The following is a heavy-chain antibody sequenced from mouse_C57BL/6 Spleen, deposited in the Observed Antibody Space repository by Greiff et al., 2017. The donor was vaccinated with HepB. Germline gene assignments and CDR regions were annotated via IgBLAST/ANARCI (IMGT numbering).Heavy chain of an antibody. Sequence: EVQLQQSGPELVKPGASVKISCKASGYTFTDYYMNWVKQSHGKSLEWIGDINPNNGGTSYNQKFKGKATLTVDKSSSTAYMELRSLTSEDSAVYYCAQYDSDERAWFAYWGQGTLVTVSA. CDR3: AQYDSDERAWFAY. D-gene: IGHD2-4*01. CDR2: INPNNGGT. V-gene: IGHV1-26*01. CDR1: GYTFTDYY. J-gene: IGHJ3*01.